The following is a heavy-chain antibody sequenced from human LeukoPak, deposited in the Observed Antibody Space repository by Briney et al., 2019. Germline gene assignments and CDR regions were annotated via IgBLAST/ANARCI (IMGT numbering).Heavy chain of an antibody. CDR3: ARVSVGAFDI. J-gene: IGHJ3*02. Sequence: ASVKVSCKASGYTFTGYYIHWVRQAPGQGLEWMGWINPNSGGTNYAQKFQGRVTMTRDTSISTAYMELSRLRSDDTAVFYCARVSVGAFDIWGQGTMVTVSS. V-gene: IGHV1-2*02. CDR1: GYTFTGYY. CDR2: INPNSGGT.